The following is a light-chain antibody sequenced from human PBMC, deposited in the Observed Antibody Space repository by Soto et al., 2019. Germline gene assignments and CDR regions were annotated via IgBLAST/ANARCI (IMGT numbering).Light chain of an antibody. Sequence: ENVLTQSPGTLSLSPGERATLSCRASQSISSTYLAWYQQKPGQPPRLLMYGASNRATGIPDRFSGSGSGTDFTLTISRLEPEDFAVYYWQQYSGSPPLTFGGGTKVEIK. CDR2: GAS. V-gene: IGKV3-20*01. CDR1: QSISSTY. CDR3: QQYSGSPPLT. J-gene: IGKJ4*01.